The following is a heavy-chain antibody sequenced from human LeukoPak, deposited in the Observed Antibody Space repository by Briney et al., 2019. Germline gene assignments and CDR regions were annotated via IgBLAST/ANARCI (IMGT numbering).Heavy chain of an antibody. V-gene: IGHV1-8*03. Sequence: GGSVKVSCKASGYTFTSYDINWVRQATGQGLEWMGWMNPNSGNTGYAQKFQGRVTITRNTSISTAYMELSSLRSEDTAVYYCARATAAPLYYYYMDVWGKGTTVTVSS. J-gene: IGHJ6*03. CDR1: GYTFTSYD. CDR2: MNPNSGNT. CDR3: ARATAAPLYYYYMDV. D-gene: IGHD6-13*01.